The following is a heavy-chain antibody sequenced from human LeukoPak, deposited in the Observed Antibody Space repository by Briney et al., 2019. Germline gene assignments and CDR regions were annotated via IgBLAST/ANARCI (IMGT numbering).Heavy chain of an antibody. CDR1: GGTFSSYA. CDR2: IIPIFGTA. J-gene: IGHJ4*02. V-gene: IGHV1-69*01. CDR3: ARDDYGDYGVSN. D-gene: IGHD4-17*01. Sequence: SVKVSCKASGGTFSSYAISWVRQAPGQGLEWMGGIIPIFGTANYAQKFQGRVTITADESTRTAYMALSSLRSEDTAVYYCARDDYGDYGVSNWGQGTLVTVSS.